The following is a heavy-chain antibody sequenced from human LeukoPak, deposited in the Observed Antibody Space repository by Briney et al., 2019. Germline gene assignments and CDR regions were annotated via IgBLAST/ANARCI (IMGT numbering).Heavy chain of an antibody. J-gene: IGHJ4*02. CDR1: GDSLSSNSAA. Sequence: SQTLSLTCALSGDSLSSNSAAWNWIRQSPSRGLEWLGRTYYRSKWYNDYAVSVKSRITINPDTSKNQFSLQLNSVTPEDTAVYYCARDLIGLELRGFDYWGQGTLVTVSS. D-gene: IGHD1-7*01. CDR2: TYYRSKWYN. CDR3: ARDLIGLELRGFDY. V-gene: IGHV6-1*01.